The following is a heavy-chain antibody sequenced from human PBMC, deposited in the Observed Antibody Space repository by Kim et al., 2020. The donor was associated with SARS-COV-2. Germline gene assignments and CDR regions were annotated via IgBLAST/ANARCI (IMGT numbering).Heavy chain of an antibody. CDR2: IKQDGSEK. J-gene: IGHJ5*02. CDR3: ASSGYNYLDNWFDP. Sequence: GGSLRLSCAASGFTFSSYWMSWVRQAPGKGLEWVANIKQDGSEKYYVDSVKGRFTISRDNAKNSLYLQMNSLRAEDTAVYYCASSGYNYLDNWFDPWGQGTLVTVSS. CDR1: GFTFSSYW. V-gene: IGHV3-7*01. D-gene: IGHD5-12*01.